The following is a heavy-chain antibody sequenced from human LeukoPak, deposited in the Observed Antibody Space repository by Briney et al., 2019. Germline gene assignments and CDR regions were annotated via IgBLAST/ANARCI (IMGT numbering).Heavy chain of an antibody. CDR2: ISSSSGYI. V-gene: IGHV3-21*01. D-gene: IGHD1-14*01. J-gene: IGHJ4*02. Sequence: PGGSLRLSCAASGFTFSTYSMNWVRQAPGKGLEWVSSISSSSGYIHYADSVKGRFTISRDNAKNSLYLQMNSLTATDTAVYYCARGKAGSSYFDYWGRGTLVTVSS. CDR1: GFTFSTYS. CDR3: ARGKAGSSYFDY.